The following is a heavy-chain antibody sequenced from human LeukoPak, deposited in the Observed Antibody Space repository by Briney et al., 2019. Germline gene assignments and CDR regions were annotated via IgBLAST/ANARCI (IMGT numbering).Heavy chain of an antibody. CDR3: ARGSDHTAMIKDF. D-gene: IGHD5-18*01. V-gene: IGHV1-2*02. J-gene: IGHJ4*02. Sequence: ASVKVSCKASGYTFTGWYIHWVRQAPGQGLEWMGWINPYSADTNYAQKFQGRVTMTRDTSISTAYMELSRLRSDDTVVYYCARGSDHTAMIKDFWGQGTLVTVSS. CDR2: INPYSADT. CDR1: GYTFTGWY.